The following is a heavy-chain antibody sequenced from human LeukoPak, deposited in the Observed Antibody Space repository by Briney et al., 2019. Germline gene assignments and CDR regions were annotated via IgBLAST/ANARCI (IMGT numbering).Heavy chain of an antibody. CDR1: GYTFTSYG. J-gene: IGHJ4*02. D-gene: IGHD6-19*01. CDR3: AKTIAVAGTIDY. V-gene: IGHV1-18*01. CDR2: ISAYNGNT. Sequence: ASVKVSCKASGYTFTSYGISWVRQAPRQGLEWMGWISAYNGNTNYAQKLQGRVTMTTDTSTSTAYMELRSLRSDDTAVYYCAKTIAVAGTIDYWGQGTLVTASS.